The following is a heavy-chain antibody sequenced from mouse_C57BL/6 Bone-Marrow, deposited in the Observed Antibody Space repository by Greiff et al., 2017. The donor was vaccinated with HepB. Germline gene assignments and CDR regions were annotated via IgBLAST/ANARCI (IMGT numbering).Heavy chain of an antibody. CDR3: ARSSPYYYGTLAY. CDR2: IRNKANGYTT. Sequence: EVHLVESGGGLVQPGGSLSLSCAASGFTFTDYYMSWVRQPPGKALEWLGFIRNKANGYTTEYSASVKGRFTISRDNSQSILYLQMNALRAEDSATYYCARSSPYYYGTLAYWGQGTLVTVSA. D-gene: IGHD1-1*01. V-gene: IGHV7-3*01. CDR1: GFTFTDYY. J-gene: IGHJ3*01.